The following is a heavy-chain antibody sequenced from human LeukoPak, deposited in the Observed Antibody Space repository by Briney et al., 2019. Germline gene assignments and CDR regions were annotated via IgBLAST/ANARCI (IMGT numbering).Heavy chain of an antibody. D-gene: IGHD7-27*01. J-gene: IGHJ4*02. CDR2: IYHSGST. V-gene: IGHV4-30-2*01. Sequence: SSETLSPTCAVSGGPISSGGYSWSWIRQPPGKGLEWIGYIYHSGSTYYNPSLKSRVTISVDRSKNQFSLKLSSVTAADTAVYYCARRRGDLLDYWGQGTLVTVSS. CDR1: GGPISSGGYS. CDR3: ARRRGDLLDY.